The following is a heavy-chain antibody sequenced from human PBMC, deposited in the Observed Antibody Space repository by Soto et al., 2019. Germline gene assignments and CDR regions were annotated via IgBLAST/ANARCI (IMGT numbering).Heavy chain of an antibody. CDR1: GFTFSSYG. CDR2: IWYDGSNK. CDR3: ARDGIANYYDFWSGYYRAWFDY. Sequence: GGSLRLSCAASGFTFSSYGMHWVRQAPGKGLEWVAVIWYDGSNKYYADSVKGRFTISRDNSKNTLYLQMNSLRAEDTAVYYCARDGIANYYDFWSGYYRAWFDYWGQGTLVTVSS. D-gene: IGHD3-3*01. V-gene: IGHV3-33*01. J-gene: IGHJ4*02.